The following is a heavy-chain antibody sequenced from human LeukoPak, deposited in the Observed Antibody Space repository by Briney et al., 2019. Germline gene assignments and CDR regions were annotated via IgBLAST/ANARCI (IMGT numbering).Heavy chain of an antibody. CDR3: ASSHDSSGND. D-gene: IGHD3-22*01. V-gene: IGHV3-7*03. J-gene: IGHJ4*02. CDR2: IHKDGRVM. Sequence: GGSLRLSCAASGFSFSTYWMAWVRQAPGKGLEWVGNIHKDGRVMFYAASVKGRFTISRDNAKNSLYLDMNSLRDEDTAIYYCASSHDSSGNDWGQGTLVSVTS. CDR1: GFSFSTYW.